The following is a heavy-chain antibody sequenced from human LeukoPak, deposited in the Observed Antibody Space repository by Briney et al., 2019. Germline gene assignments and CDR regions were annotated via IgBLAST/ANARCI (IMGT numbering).Heavy chain of an antibody. CDR3: ARADCSSTSCYRYFQH. Sequence: SETLSLTCTVSGGSIRSHYWSWIRQPPGKGLEWIGYIYYSGSTNYNPSLKSRVTISVDTSKNQFSLKLSSVTAADTAVYYCARADCSSTSCYRYFQHWGQGTLVTVSS. J-gene: IGHJ1*01. CDR2: IYYSGST. D-gene: IGHD2-2*01. CDR1: GGSIRSHY. V-gene: IGHV4-59*11.